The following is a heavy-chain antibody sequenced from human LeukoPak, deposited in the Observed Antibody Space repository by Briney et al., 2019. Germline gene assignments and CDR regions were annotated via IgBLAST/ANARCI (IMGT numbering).Heavy chain of an antibody. J-gene: IGHJ6*02. CDR3: ARDGMPDFWSGYYYYYYYGMDV. Sequence: GGSLRLSCAASGFTFSSYSMNWVRQAPGKGLEWVSSISSSSSYIYYADSVKGRFTISRDNAKNSLYLQMNSLRAEDTAVYYCARDGMPDFWSGYYYYYYYGMDVWGQGTTVTVSS. CDR2: ISSSSSYI. CDR1: GFTFSSYS. V-gene: IGHV3-21*01. D-gene: IGHD3-3*01.